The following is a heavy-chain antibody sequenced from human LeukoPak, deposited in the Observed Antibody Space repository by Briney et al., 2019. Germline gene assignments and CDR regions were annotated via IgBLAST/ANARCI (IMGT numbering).Heavy chain of an antibody. CDR2: INHSGSI. J-gene: IGHJ4*02. D-gene: IGHD6-13*01. CDR3: AARGIAAAPGNY. CDR1: GGSFSGYY. V-gene: IGHV4-34*01. Sequence: SETLSLTCAVYGGSFSGYYWSWIRQPPGKGLEWIGEINHSGSINYNPSLKSRVTISVDTSKNQFSLKLSSVTAADTAVYYCAARGIAAAPGNYWGQGTLVTVSS.